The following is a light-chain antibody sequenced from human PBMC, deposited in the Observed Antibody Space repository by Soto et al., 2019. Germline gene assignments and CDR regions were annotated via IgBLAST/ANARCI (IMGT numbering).Light chain of an antibody. CDR2: GAS. J-gene: IGKJ3*01. CDR1: KSVSNN. V-gene: IGKV3-15*01. Sequence: ELVMTQSPATLSVSPGERATLSCRASKSVSNNVAWYQHKPGQAPRLLISGASTRATGIAARFSGAGSGPEFTLTINSLQSEDFALYYCQHYNSWPPLFGPGTKVEIK. CDR3: QHYNSWPPL.